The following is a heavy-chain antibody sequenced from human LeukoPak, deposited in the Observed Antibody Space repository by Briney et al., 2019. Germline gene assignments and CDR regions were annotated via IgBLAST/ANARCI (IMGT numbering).Heavy chain of an antibody. J-gene: IGHJ4*02. CDR2: IYSGGST. CDR1: GFTVSSNY. D-gene: IGHD3-22*01. V-gene: IGHV3-53*04. CDR3: ARAQGIVVNY. Sequence: GGSLRLSCAASGFTVSSNYMSWVRQAPGKGLEWVSVIYSGGSTYYADSVKGRFTISRHNSKNTLYLQMNSLRAEDTVVYYCARAQGIVVNYWGQGTLVTVSS.